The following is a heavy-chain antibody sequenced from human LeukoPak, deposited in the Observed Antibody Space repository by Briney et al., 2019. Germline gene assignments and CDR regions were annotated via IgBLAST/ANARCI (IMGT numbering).Heavy chain of an antibody. CDR3: AKEPKAQSYSSSWPTLDY. Sequence: GGSLRLSCAASGFTFSSYGMRWVRQAPGKGLEWVAFIRYDGSNNYYADSVKGGFTISRDNSKHTLYLQIPSLTAADTAVYYCAKEPKAQSYSSSWPTLDYWGPGTLVTVSS. V-gene: IGHV3-30*02. CDR1: GFTFSSYG. CDR2: IRYDGSNN. J-gene: IGHJ4*02. D-gene: IGHD6-13*01.